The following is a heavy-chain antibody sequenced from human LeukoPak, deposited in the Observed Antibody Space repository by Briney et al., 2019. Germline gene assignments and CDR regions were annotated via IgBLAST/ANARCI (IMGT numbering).Heavy chain of an antibody. CDR2: IIPIFGTA. J-gene: IGHJ4*02. V-gene: IGHV1-69*05. CDR1: GGTFSSYA. CDR3: ARSRGGSSSWFDY. Sequence: ASVKVSCKASGGTFSSYAISLVRQAPGQGLEWMGGIIPIFGTANYAQKFQGRVTITTDESTSTAYMELSSLRSEATAVYYCARSRGGSSSWFDYWGQGTLVTVSS. D-gene: IGHD6-13*01.